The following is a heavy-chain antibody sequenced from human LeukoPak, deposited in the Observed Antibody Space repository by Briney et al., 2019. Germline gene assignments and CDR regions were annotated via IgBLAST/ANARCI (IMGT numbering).Heavy chain of an antibody. D-gene: IGHD2-21*02. CDR1: WLSFSGYY. V-gene: IGHV4-34*01. CDR2: INHSGST. J-gene: IGHJ5*02. Sequence: SDTLSHTHSVYWLSFSGYYWSWLRQPPGKGLEWIGEINHSGSTNYNPSLKSRVTISVDTSKNQFSLKLSSVTAADTAVYYCARGGTLTGFDPWGQGTLVTVSS. CDR3: ARGGTLTGFDP.